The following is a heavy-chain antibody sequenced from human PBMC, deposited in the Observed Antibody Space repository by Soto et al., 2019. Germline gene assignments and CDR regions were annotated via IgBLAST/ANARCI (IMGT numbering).Heavy chain of an antibody. CDR2: IYYSGST. Sequence: SETLSLTCTVSGGSISGYYWSWIRQHPGKGLEWIGYIYYSGSTYYNPSLKSRVTISVDTSKNQFSLKLSSVTAADTAVYYCARAESGGFDEWGQGTLVTVSS. J-gene: IGHJ4*02. V-gene: IGHV4-31*03. CDR3: ARAESGGFDE. D-gene: IGHD3-16*01. CDR1: GGSISGYY.